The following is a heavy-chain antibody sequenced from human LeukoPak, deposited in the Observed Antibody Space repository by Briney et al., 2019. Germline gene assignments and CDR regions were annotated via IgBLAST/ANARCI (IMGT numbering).Heavy chain of an antibody. V-gene: IGHV3-23*01. J-gene: IGHJ4*02. D-gene: IGHD1-14*01. CDR2: ISGSGAST. Sequence: GGSLRLSCAASGFTFSTYAMGWVRQAPGKGLEWVSAISGSGASTFYADSVKGRFTISRDSSKNTLYLQMDSLRAEDTAVYYCTKRQRNHNFDYWGQGTLVTVSS. CDR3: TKRQRNHNFDY. CDR1: GFTFSTYA.